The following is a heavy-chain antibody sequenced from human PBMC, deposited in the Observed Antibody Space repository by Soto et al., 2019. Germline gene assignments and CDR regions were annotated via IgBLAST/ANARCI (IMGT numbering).Heavy chain of an antibody. CDR2: INHSGST. D-gene: IGHD2-2*01. Sequence: SETLSLTCAVYGGSFSVYYWSWIRQPPGKGLEWIGEINHSGSTNYNPSLKSRVTISVDTSKNQFSLKLSSVTAADTAVYYCARGRFTAAPYYYYYMDVWGKGTTVTVSS. CDR3: ARGRFTAAPYYYYYMDV. V-gene: IGHV4-34*01. CDR1: GGSFSVYY. J-gene: IGHJ6*03.